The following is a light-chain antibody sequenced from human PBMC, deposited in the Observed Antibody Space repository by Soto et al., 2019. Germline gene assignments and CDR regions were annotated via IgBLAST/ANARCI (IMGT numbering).Light chain of an antibody. J-gene: IGLJ2*01. Sequence: QSVLTQPASVSASPGQSVSISCTGTSSDVGGYNYVSWYQHYPGKAPKLIIYDVSNRPSGISNRFSGSKSGNTASLTISGLQAEDEADYYCSSFARSSTLVFGGGTKVTV. CDR1: SSDVGGYNY. V-gene: IGLV2-14*03. CDR2: DVS. CDR3: SSFARSSTLV.